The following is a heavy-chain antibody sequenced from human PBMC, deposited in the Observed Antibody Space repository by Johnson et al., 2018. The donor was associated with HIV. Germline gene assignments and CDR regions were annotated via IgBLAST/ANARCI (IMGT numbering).Heavy chain of an antibody. CDR2: ISYDGSNK. D-gene: IGHD3-10*01. CDR1: GFTFSSYA. CDR3: AKDLLESHLGGSASDI. Sequence: QMQVVESGGGVVQPGRSLRLSCAGSGFTFSSYAFHWVRQAQDKGLEWVAAISYDGSNKYYADSVKGRFTISRDNAKNSLYLQMNSLRPEDTALYYCAKDLLESHLGGSASDIWGQGTMVTFSS. J-gene: IGHJ3*02. V-gene: IGHV3-30*04.